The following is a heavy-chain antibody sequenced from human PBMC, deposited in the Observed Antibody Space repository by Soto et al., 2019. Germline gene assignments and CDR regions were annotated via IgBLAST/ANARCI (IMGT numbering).Heavy chain of an antibody. D-gene: IGHD2-15*01. CDR3: ARDLGVAVATLTLDY. J-gene: IGHJ4*02. Sequence: GGSLRLSCAASGFTFSSYGMHWVRQAPGKGLGWVAVISYDGSNKYYADSVKGRFTISRDDAKNSLYLQMNSLRVEDTGVYYCARDLGVAVATLTLDYWGRGTLVTVS. CDR2: ISYDGSNK. V-gene: IGHV3-30*03. CDR1: GFTFSSYG.